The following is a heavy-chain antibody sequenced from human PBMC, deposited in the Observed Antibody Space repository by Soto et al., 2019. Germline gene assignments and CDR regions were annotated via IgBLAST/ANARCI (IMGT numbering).Heavy chain of an antibody. CDR1: GDSISTNY. Sequence: LSLTCIVSGDSISTNYLHWIRQPPGKALEWIGYVYYNGDTNYNPSLNSRVTISVDTSMNQLSLRLSSVTAADTAVYYCARGGTTMVKYYFDYWGQGALVTVSS. D-gene: IGHD5-18*01. J-gene: IGHJ4*02. V-gene: IGHV4-59*01. CDR3: ARGGTTMVKYYFDY. CDR2: VYYNGDT.